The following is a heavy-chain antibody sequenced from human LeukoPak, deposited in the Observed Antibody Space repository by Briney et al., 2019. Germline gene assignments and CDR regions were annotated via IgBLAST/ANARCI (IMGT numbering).Heavy chain of an antibody. CDR1: GFTFSHYS. CDR2: IRFTGSYI. Sequence: GGSLRLSCVASGFTFSHYSMNWVRQAPGKGLEWVSSIRFTGSYIYYADSVKGRFTISRDNAKNSLALQMSSLRAEDTAVYYCARVISSTSCALDYWGQGTLVTVSS. V-gene: IGHV3-21*04. J-gene: IGHJ4*02. CDR3: ARVISSTSCALDY. D-gene: IGHD2-2*01.